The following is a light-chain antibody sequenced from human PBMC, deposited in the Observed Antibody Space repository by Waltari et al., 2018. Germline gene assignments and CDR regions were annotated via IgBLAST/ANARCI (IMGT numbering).Light chain of an antibody. CDR2: YAS. J-gene: IGKJ1*01. CDR1: QSISKY. Sequence: EIMLTQSPGTLSLSPGERATLSCRASQSISKYLAWYQQTPGQAPRLLIYYASIRATGIPDRFSGSGYGTDFSLTISRLEPEDYAVYYCQKYGSLPATFGRGTKVEIK. CDR3: QKYGSLPAT. V-gene: IGKV3-20*01.